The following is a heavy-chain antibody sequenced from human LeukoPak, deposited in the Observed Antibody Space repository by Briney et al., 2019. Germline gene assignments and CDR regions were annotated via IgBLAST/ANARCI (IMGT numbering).Heavy chain of an antibody. CDR2: IKSNNDGGTT. J-gene: IGHJ4*02. Sequence: GGSLRLSCVMSGPPFSTAWLTWVRQTPGKGLEWVGRIKSNNDGGTTDYAAPVKGRFSISRDDSRNTIYLQMNSLKTEDTGVYYCCTDLQWEGGDFWGQGTLVIVSS. CDR1: GPPFSTAW. D-gene: IGHD1-26*01. V-gene: IGHV3-15*01. CDR3: CTDLQWEGGDF.